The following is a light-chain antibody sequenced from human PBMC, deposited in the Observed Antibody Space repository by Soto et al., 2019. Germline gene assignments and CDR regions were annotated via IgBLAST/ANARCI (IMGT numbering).Light chain of an antibody. CDR1: RSIGTW. V-gene: IGKV1-5*01. J-gene: IGKJ4*01. CDR3: QQSFSAPLT. Sequence: DIQMTQSPSTLSASVGDRVTITCRASRSIGTWLAWYQQRPGKAPKLLVYGVSSLETGVPSRFSGSGSGTEFTLSIGSLQREDFATYYCQQSFSAPLTFGGRTKVDI. CDR2: GVS.